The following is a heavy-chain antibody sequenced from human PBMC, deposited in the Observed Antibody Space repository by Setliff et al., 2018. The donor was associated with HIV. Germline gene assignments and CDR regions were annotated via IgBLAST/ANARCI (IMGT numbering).Heavy chain of an antibody. CDR1: GMTFSDAW. CDR3: PTRLSGCYIPHWFDP. D-gene: IGHD1-26*01. CDR2: IKSKEDGGTR. Sequence: GGSLRLSCLASGMTFSDAWMTWVRQAPGKGLEWVGRIKSKEDGGTREYAAPVKGRFTISRDDSKNTLYLQMNSLKIEDTAVYYCPTRLSGCYIPHWFDPWGGGTLVTVSS. V-gene: IGHV3-15*01. J-gene: IGHJ5*02.